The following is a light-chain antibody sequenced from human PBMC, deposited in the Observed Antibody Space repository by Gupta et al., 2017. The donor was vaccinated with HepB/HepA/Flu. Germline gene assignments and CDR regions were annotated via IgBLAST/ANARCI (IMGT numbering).Light chain of an antibody. CDR3: QQSDSTSWT. CDR2: AAS. CDR1: QSISSY. V-gene: IGKV1-39*01. J-gene: IGKJ1*01. Sequence: DIQMTQSPSSLSASVGDRVTITCRASQSISSYLNWYQQKPGKAPKLLIYAASSLQSGVPSRFSGSGSGTDFTLTISRLQPEDFATYYCQQSDSTSWTFGQGTXVEIK.